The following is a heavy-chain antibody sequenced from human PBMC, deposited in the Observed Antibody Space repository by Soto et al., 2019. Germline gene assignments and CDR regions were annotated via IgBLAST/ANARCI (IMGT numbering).Heavy chain of an antibody. V-gene: IGHV5-10-1*01. CDR2: IDPSDSYT. CDR3: ARVGDYGLMDYYHGMDV. CDR1: GYSFTSYW. D-gene: IGHD4-17*01. J-gene: IGHJ6*04. Sequence: GESLKISCKGSGYSFTSYWISWVRQMPGKGLEWMGRIDPSDSYTNYSPSFQGHVTISADKSISTAYPQWSSLKASDTAMYYCARVGDYGLMDYYHGMDVWGKGTTVTVSS.